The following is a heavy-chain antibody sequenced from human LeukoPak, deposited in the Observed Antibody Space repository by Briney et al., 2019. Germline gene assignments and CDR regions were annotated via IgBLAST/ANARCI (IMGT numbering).Heavy chain of an antibody. J-gene: IGHJ4*02. V-gene: IGHV3-30-3*01. Sequence: GRSLRLSCAASGFTFSSYAMHWVRQAPGKGLEWVAVISYDGSNKYYADSVKGRFTISRDNSKNTLYLQMNSLRAEDTAVYYCAKILSPRGWYFDYWGQGTLVTVSS. CDR3: AKILSPRGWYFDY. CDR1: GFTFSSYA. D-gene: IGHD2/OR15-2a*01. CDR2: ISYDGSNK.